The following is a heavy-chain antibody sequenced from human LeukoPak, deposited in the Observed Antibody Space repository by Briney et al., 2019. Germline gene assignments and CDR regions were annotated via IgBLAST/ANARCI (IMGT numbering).Heavy chain of an antibody. V-gene: IGHV3-73*01. J-gene: IGHJ3*02. CDR2: IRSKANSYAT. CDR1: GFTFSGSA. D-gene: IGHD3-10*01. CDR3: NLWFGELTYPDQDAFDI. Sequence: GGSLRLSCAASGFTFSGSAMHWVRQASGKGLEWVGRIRSKANSYATAYAASVKGRFTISRDDSKNTAYLQMNSLKTEDTAVYYCNLWFGELTYPDQDAFDIWGQGTMVTVSS.